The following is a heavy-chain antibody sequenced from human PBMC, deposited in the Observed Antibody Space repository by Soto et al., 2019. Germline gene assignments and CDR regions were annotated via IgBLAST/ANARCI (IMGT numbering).Heavy chain of an antibody. CDR3: AREYPLPGDY. CDR1: GFTFTTYG. CDR2: IWYDGSTK. D-gene: IGHD2-2*01. J-gene: IGHJ4*02. V-gene: IGHV3-33*01. Sequence: QVQLVESGGGVVQPGRSLRLSCAASGFTFTTYGMHWVRQAPGKGLEWMALIWYDGSTKYYADSVKGRFTISRDNSKNTLYLQMNSLRVEDTAVYFCAREYPLPGDYWGQGTVVTVSS.